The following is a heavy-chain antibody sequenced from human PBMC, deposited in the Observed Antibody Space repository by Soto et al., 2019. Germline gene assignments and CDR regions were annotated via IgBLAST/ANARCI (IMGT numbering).Heavy chain of an antibody. CDR2: INAGNGNT. CDR3: ARAVAVPADFDY. V-gene: IGHV1-3*05. Sequence: QVQLVQSGAEEKKPGASVKVSCKASGYTFTGYAMHWVRQAPGKRLDWMGWINAGNGNTKFSQKFQGRVTITRDTSASTAYMDLSSLRTEDTAVYYCARAVAVPADFDYWGQGTLVTVSS. J-gene: IGHJ4*02. CDR1: GYTFTGYA. D-gene: IGHD6-19*01.